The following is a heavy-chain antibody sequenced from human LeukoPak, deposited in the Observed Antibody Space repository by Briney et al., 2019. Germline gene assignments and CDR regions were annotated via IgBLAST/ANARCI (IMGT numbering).Heavy chain of an antibody. Sequence: SETLSLTCTVSGGSISSGGYYWSWIRQHPGKGLEWVGYIYYSGSTYYNPSLKSRVTISVDTSKNQFSLKLSSVTAADTAVYYCARLRSCSSTSCYTRFDYWGQGTLVTVSS. CDR2: IYYSGST. CDR3: ARLRSCSSTSCYTRFDY. D-gene: IGHD2-2*02. V-gene: IGHV4-31*03. CDR1: GGSISSGGYY. J-gene: IGHJ4*02.